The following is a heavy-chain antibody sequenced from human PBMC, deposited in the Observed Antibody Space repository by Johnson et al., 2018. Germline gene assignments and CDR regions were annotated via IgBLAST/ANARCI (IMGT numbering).Heavy chain of an antibody. CDR2: ISYDGSNK. Sequence: VQLVQSGGGVVQPGRSLRLSCAASGFTFSSYGMHWVRQAPGKGLEWVAVISYDGSNKYYADSVKGRFTISRDNSKNTLYLQMNSLRAEDTAVYYCAKVGLRTTLLLDGMDVWGQGTTVTVSS. CDR1: GFTFSSYG. V-gene: IGHV3-30*18. J-gene: IGHJ6*02. CDR3: AKVGLRTTLLLDGMDV. D-gene: IGHD2/OR15-2a*01.